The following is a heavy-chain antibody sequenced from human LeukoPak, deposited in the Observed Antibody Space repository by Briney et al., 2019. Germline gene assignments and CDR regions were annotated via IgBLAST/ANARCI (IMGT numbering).Heavy chain of an antibody. CDR1: GFTFDDYA. CDR3: AKDSAKKYDDY. J-gene: IGHJ4*02. V-gene: IGHV3-9*01. CDR2: ISWNSGSI. Sequence: GGSLRLSCAASGFTFDDYAMHWVRQAPGKGLEWVSGISWNSGSIGYADSVKGRFTISRDNAKNSLYLQMNSLRAEDTAVYYCAKDSAKKYDDYWGQGTLVTVSS. D-gene: IGHD2/OR15-2a*01.